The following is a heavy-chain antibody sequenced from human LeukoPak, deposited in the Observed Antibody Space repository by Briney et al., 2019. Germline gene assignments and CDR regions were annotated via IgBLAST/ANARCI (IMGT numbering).Heavy chain of an antibody. V-gene: IGHV4-59*01. J-gene: IGHJ4*02. D-gene: IGHD4-11*01. CDR2: IYYSGST. CDR3: ARGRLPIDY. CDR1: GGSISSYY. Sequence: SETLSLTCTVSGGSISSYYWSWIRQPPGKGLEWIGYIYYSGSTNYNPSLKSRVTISVDTSKNQFSLKLSSVTAADTAVYYCARGRLPIDYWGQGTLVTVPS.